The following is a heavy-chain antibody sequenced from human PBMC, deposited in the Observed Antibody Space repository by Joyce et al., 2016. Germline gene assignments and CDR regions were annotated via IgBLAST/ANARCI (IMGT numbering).Heavy chain of an antibody. J-gene: IGHJ4*02. CDR2: IYDSGSS. V-gene: IGHV4-39*01. CDR3: ARQPGIAAAGPDY. CDR1: GGSISSSTYY. Sequence: QRQLQESGPGLVKPSETLSLTCTVSGGSISSSTYYWGWIRQPPGKGLEWIGSIYDSGSSYYNPSLKSRVSISVDTSKNQFSLRLKSVTASDTAVYFCARQPGIAAAGPDYWGQGTLVTVSS. D-gene: IGHD6-13*01.